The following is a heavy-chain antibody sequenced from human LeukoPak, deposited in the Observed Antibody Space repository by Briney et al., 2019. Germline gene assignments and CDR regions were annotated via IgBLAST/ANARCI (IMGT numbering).Heavy chain of an antibody. D-gene: IGHD6-13*01. Sequence: PGGSLRLSCAASGFTFSSYWMSWVRQAPGKGLEWVANIKQDGSEKYYVDSVKGRFTISRDNAKNSLYLQMNSLRAEDTAVYYCAKTGVEQQLVRYYYYMDVWGKGTTVTVSS. CDR2: IKQDGSEK. V-gene: IGHV3-7*01. J-gene: IGHJ6*03. CDR1: GFTFSSYW. CDR3: AKTGVEQQLVRYYYYMDV.